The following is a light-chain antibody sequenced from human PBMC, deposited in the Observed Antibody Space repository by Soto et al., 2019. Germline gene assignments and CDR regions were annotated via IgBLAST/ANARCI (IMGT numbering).Light chain of an antibody. CDR3: SSYTSSRAYV. CDR1: SSDVGGYNY. Sequence: QSALTQPASVSGSLGQSITISCTGTSSDVGGYNYVSWYQQQSGKAPKLMIHEVSNRPSGVSNRFSGSKSGNTASLTISGLQAEDEADYYCSSYTSSRAYVFGIGTKVTVL. J-gene: IGLJ1*01. V-gene: IGLV2-14*01. CDR2: EVS.